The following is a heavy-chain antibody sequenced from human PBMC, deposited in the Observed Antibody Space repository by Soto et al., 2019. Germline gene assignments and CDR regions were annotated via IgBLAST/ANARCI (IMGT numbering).Heavy chain of an antibody. D-gene: IGHD1-26*01. J-gene: IGHJ4*02. V-gene: IGHV1-46*04. CDR3: ARWGGNYNVFRGDGGYFDY. Sequence: QVQLVQSGPEVKEPGASVRLSCKASGYTFINYYIHWVRLAPGQGLQWMGIINPSRGFTSHPQTLQDRVTMTRDTSTGTVYLEWRSLRPDDTAVYFCARWGGNYNVFRGDGGYFDYWGQGTPVTVSS. CDR1: GYTFINYY. CDR2: INPSRGFT.